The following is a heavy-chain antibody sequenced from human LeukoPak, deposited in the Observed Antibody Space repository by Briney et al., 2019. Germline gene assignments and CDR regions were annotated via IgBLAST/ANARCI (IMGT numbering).Heavy chain of an antibody. V-gene: IGHV3-23*01. Sequence: PGGSLRLSCAASGFTFSSHGMSWVRQTPGKGLEWVSSISTSGDGTVYADSVKGRFTISRDNSKNTLYLQMNSLRAEDTAVYYCAKDQSVVAAYFDNWGQGTLVTVSS. J-gene: IGHJ4*02. CDR1: GFTFSSHG. D-gene: IGHD2-15*01. CDR2: ISTSGDGT. CDR3: AKDQSVVAAYFDN.